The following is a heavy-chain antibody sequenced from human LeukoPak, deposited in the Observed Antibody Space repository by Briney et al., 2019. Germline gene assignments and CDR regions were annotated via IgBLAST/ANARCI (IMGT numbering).Heavy chain of an antibody. D-gene: IGHD6-19*01. CDR2: IYYSGST. Sequence: PSETLSLTCTVSGGSISSGGYYWSWIRQHPGKGLAWIGYIYYSGSTYYNPSLKSRVTISVDTSKNQFSLKLSSVTAADTAVYYCAREVQTLYSSGWFFDYWGQGTLVTVSS. CDR1: GGSISSGGYY. CDR3: AREVQTLYSSGWFFDY. V-gene: IGHV4-31*03. J-gene: IGHJ4*02.